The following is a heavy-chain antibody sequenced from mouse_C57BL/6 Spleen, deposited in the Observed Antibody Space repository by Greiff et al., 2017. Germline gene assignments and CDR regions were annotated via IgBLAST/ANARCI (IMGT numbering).Heavy chain of an antibody. Sequence: QVQLQQPGAELVRPGSSVKLSCKASGYTFTSYWMDWVKQRPGQGLEWIGNIYPSDSETHYNQKFKDKATLTVDKSSSTAYMQLSSLTSEDSAVYYCASNPITTVVASGFDVWGTGTTVTVSS. V-gene: IGHV1-61*01. J-gene: IGHJ1*03. CDR1: GYTFTSYW. CDR2: IYPSDSET. D-gene: IGHD1-1*01. CDR3: ASNPITTVVASGFDV.